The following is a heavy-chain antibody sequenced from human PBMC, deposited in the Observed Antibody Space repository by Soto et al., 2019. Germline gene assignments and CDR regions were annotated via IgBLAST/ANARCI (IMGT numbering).Heavy chain of an antibody. CDR1: GFTFSSYS. CDR3: ARATGGDYGDYYYYGMDV. CDR2: ISSSSSTI. D-gene: IGHD4-17*01. Sequence: EVQLVESGGGLVQPGGSLRLSCAASGFTFSSYSMNWVRQAAGKGLEWVSYISSSSSTIYYADSVKGRFTISRDNAKNSLYLQMNSLRDEDTAVYYCARATGGDYGDYYYYGMDVWGQGTTVTVSS. J-gene: IGHJ6*02. V-gene: IGHV3-48*02.